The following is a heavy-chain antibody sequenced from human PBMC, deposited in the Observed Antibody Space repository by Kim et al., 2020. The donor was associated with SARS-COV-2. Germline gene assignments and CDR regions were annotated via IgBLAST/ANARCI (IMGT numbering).Heavy chain of an antibody. V-gene: IGHV1-69*04. CDR2: VIPILEII. CDR3: ARERHLATPYYFDS. J-gene: IGHJ4*02. D-gene: IGHD5-12*01. Sequence: SVKVSCKASGGTFSSDALSWVRQAPGQGLEWMGRVIPILEIINYAQKFQGRVTIIADTPTTTAYMELGNLRSDDTAVYYCARERHLATPYYFDSWGQGT. CDR1: GGTFSSDA.